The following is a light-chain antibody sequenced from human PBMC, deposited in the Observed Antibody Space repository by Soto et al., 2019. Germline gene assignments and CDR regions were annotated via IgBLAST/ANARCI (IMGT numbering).Light chain of an antibody. J-gene: IGLJ1*01. CDR1: SSDVGSYSL. Sequence: QSALTQPASVSGSPGQSITISCTGTSSDVGSYSLLSWYQHHPGKAPKLIIYEDIKGPSGVSNRFSGSKSGNTASLRISGLQAEDEADYYCYTYAGGSTDLFGTGTKLTVL. V-gene: IGLV2-23*01. CDR3: YTYAGGSTDL. CDR2: EDI.